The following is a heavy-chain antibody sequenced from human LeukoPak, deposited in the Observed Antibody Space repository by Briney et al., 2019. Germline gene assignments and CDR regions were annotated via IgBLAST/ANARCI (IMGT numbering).Heavy chain of an antibody. V-gene: IGHV3-48*01. CDR3: AKVGYDFWSGYYQVFDGMDV. J-gene: IGHJ6*02. CDR2: ISSSSSTI. CDR1: GWTFSSYS. Sequence: GGSLTLSCAASGWTFSSYSMNWVGQAPPKGLEGVGYISSSSSTISYAASVKGRFTIPRDNAKNSLYLHMNTLTPEDTAVYYCAKVGYDFWSGYYQVFDGMDVWGQGTTVTVSS. D-gene: IGHD3-3*01.